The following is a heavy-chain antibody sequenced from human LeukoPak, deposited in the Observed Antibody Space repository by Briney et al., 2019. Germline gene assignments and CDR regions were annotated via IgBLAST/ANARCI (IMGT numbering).Heavy chain of an antibody. D-gene: IGHD3-22*01. Sequence: PGGSLRLSCAASGFTFSNYGMHWVRQAPGKGLEWVTVISYDGSNKYYADSVKGRFTISRDNSNSTLYLQMNSLRPEDTAVYYCVMDGYYEAEGFDPWGQGTLVTVSS. CDR1: GFTFSNYG. V-gene: IGHV3-30*03. CDR3: VMDGYYEAEGFDP. J-gene: IGHJ5*02. CDR2: ISYDGSNK.